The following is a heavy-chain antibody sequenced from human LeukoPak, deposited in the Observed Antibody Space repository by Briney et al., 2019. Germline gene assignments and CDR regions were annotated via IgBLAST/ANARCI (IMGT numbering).Heavy chain of an antibody. Sequence: ASVKVSCKASGYTFTSYGISWVRQAPGQGLEWMGWISAYNGNTNYAQKLQGRVTMTTDTSTSTAYMELRSLRSDDTAVYYCARVLITFGGVIEDAFDIWGQGTMVTVSS. J-gene: IGHJ3*02. CDR3: ARVLITFGGVIEDAFDI. CDR2: ISAYNGNT. D-gene: IGHD3-16*02. CDR1: GYTFTSYG. V-gene: IGHV1-18*01.